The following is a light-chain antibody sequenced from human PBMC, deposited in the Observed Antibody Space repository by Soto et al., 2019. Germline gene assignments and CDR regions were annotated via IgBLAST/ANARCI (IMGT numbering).Light chain of an antibody. CDR3: QRRSNWPTT. J-gene: IGKJ2*01. CDR2: DAS. Sequence: EIVLTQSPATLSLSPRERATLSCRASQSVSSYLAWYQQKTGQAPRLLIYDASNRATGIPARFSGSGSGTDFTLTISSLEPEDFAVYYCQRRSNWPTTFGQGTKLEIK. CDR1: QSVSSY. V-gene: IGKV3-11*01.